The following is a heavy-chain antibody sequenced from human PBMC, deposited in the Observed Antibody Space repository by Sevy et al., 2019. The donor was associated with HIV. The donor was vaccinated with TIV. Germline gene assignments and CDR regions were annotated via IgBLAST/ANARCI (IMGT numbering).Heavy chain of an antibody. D-gene: IGHD3-9*01. CDR3: AKGGILTVHGY. J-gene: IGHJ4*02. Sequence: GGSLRLSCAASRFTFSDYAMCWVRQAPGKGLEFVSSISSSDNSIYYADSVKGRFTISRDNSKNTLYLLMNSLTAEDTAVYYCAKGGILTVHGYWGQRTLVTVSS. V-gene: IGHV3-23*01. CDR1: RFTFSDYA. CDR2: ISSSDNSI.